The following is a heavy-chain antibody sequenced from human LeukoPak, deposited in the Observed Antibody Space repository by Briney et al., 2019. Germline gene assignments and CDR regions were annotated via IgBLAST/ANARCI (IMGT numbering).Heavy chain of an antibody. J-gene: IGHJ5*02. CDR1: GFTFSYHW. Sequence: GGSLTLSCAASGFTFSYHWMTWVRQAPGKGLEWVANIKNDGAVKNYVDSVKGRFTISRDNAKNSLYLQMNSLRAEDTAVYYCARDPQYISPNWLDTWGQGTLVTVSS. D-gene: IGHD5-12*01. CDR2: IKNDGAVK. V-gene: IGHV3-7*01. CDR3: ARDPQYISPNWLDT.